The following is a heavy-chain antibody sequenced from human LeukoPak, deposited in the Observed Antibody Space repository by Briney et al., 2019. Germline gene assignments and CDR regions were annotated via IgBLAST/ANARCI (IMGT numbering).Heavy chain of an antibody. CDR3: ARGHYGSGSYYKLGFDP. D-gene: IGHD3-10*01. J-gene: IGHJ5*02. V-gene: IGHV4-30-2*01. Sequence: PSETLSLTCAVSGGSINSGGYSWSWIRQPPGKGLEWIGYIYHSGSTYYNPSLKSRVTISVDRSKNQFSLKLSSVTAADTAVYYCARGHYGSGSYYKLGFDPWGQGTLVTVSS. CDR2: IYHSGST. CDR1: GGSINSGGYS.